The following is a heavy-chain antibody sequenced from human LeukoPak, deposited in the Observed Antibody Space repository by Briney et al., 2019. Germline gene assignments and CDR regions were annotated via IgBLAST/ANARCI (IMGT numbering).Heavy chain of an antibody. J-gene: IGHJ4*02. Sequence: PSETLSLTCTVSGGSISSYYWSWIRQPPGKGLEWIGYIYYSGSTNYNPSLKSRVTISVDTSKNQFSLKLSSVTAADTAVYYCARQSDYYDSSGYLDYWGQGTLVTVSS. D-gene: IGHD3-22*01. V-gene: IGHV4-59*01. CDR1: GGSISSYY. CDR2: IYYSGST. CDR3: ARQSDYYDSSGYLDY.